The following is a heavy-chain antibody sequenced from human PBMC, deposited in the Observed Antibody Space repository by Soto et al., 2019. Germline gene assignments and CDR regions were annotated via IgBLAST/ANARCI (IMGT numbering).Heavy chain of an antibody. J-gene: IGHJ4*02. Sequence: QVQLVQSGAELKKPGSSVKVSCSASGVTFSSYAFTWVRQAPGQGLEWMGNIIPVFRTSNYAQGFQGRLTISAAESTHTIYMDLSSLRSEDTAVYFCAKDGSWDGGGGESWGQGTLVIVSS. CDR3: AKDGSWDGGGGES. D-gene: IGHD3-16*01. CDR2: IIPVFRTS. CDR1: GVTFSSYA. V-gene: IGHV1-69*18.